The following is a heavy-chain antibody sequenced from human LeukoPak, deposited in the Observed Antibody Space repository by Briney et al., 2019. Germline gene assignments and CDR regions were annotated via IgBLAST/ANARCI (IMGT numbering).Heavy chain of an antibody. J-gene: IGHJ5*02. Sequence: SQTLSLTCAISGDSVSSNSATWNWLRQSPSRGLEWLGRTYYRSTWYNDYAVSVRGRITVNPDTSKNQFSLHLNSVTPEDTAVYYCARRLTQYDCFDPWGQGILVTVSS. CDR1: GDSVSSNSAT. V-gene: IGHV6-1*01. D-gene: IGHD2-2*01. CDR2: TYYRSTWYN. CDR3: ARRLTQYDCFDP.